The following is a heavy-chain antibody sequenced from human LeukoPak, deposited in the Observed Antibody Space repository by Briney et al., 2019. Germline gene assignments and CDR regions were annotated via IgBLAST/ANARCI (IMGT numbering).Heavy chain of an antibody. Sequence: PSETLSLTCTVSGGSISSYYWSWIRQPPGKGLEWIGFIYNSGSTNYNPSLKSRVTISADTPKNQFSLKLSSVTAADTAMYYCARARCSSSWYTPFDPWGQGTLVTVSS. CDR1: GGSISSYY. CDR3: ARARCSSSWYTPFDP. D-gene: IGHD6-13*01. J-gene: IGHJ5*02. V-gene: IGHV4-59*01. CDR2: IYNSGST.